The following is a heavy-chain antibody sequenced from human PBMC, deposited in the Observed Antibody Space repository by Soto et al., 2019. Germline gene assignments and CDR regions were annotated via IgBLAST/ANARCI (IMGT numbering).Heavy chain of an antibody. V-gene: IGHV3-30*18. CDR1: GFTFSSYG. CDR2: ISYDGSNK. CDR3: AKIAVAGTFIEIDYYFDY. Sequence: GGSLRLSCAASGFTFSSYGMHWVRQAPGKGLEWVAVISYDGSNKYYADSVKGRFTISRDNSKNTLYLQVNSLRAEDTAVYYCAKIAVAGTFIEIDYYFDYWGQGTLVTVSS. D-gene: IGHD6-19*01. J-gene: IGHJ4*02.